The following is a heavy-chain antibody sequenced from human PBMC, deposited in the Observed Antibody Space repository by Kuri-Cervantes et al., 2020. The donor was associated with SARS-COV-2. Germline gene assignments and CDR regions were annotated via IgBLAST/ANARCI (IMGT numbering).Heavy chain of an antibody. V-gene: IGHV3-21*04. CDR3: ARDRRPHMYDILTGYFRPFDY. CDR1: GFSFSTYS. CDR2: ISSSSSYI. J-gene: IGHJ4*02. Sequence: GESLKISCAASGFSFSTYSMNWVRQAPGKGLEWVASISSSSSYIYYADSLRGRFTISRDNAKNSLYLQMNSLRAEDTAVYYCARDRRPHMYDILTGYFRPFDYWGQGTLVTVSS. D-gene: IGHD3-9*01.